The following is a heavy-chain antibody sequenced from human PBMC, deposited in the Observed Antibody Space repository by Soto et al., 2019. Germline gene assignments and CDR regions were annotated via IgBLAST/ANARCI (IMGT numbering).Heavy chain of an antibody. J-gene: IGHJ4*02. CDR1: GFTFSSYS. CDR2: ISSSSSTI. CDR3: ARRFLTSHYFDP. D-gene: IGHD4-4*01. Sequence: EVQLVESGGGLVQPGGSLRLSCAASGFTFSSYSMNWVRQAPGKGLEWVSYISSSSSTIYYADSVKGRFTISRDNAKNSLYLQMNSRRDEDTAVYYCARRFLTSHYFDPWGQGTLVTVSS. V-gene: IGHV3-48*02.